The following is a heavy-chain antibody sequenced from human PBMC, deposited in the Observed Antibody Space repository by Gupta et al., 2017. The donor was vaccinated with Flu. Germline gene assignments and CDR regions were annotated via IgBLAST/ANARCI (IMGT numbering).Heavy chain of an antibody. CDR2: ISSSSSYI. CDR1: GFTFSSYS. J-gene: IGHJ4*02. V-gene: IGHV3-21*01. Sequence: EVRLPQSAGGLVKPGESLRLTRAAFGFTFSSYSMDCGRQAPGKGLEGVSYISSSSSYIDYADAVKGLFTIYRDNAKNSLYLQMKSMRAEDKAVYYCARARGTFGVFDYGGQGTMVTVFS. CDR3: ARARGTFGVFDY. D-gene: IGHD3-16*01.